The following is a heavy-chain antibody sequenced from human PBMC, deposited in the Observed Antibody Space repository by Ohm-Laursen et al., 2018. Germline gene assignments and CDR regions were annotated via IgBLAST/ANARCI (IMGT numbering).Heavy chain of an antibody. CDR2: ITSSGSTI. Sequence: SLRLSCAASGFTFSSYEMNWVRQAPGKGLEWVSYITSSGSTIYYADSVKGRFTISRDNARNSLYLQMNSLRAEDTAVYYCAKSGRGMALFDYWGQGTLVTVTS. CDR3: AKSGRGMALFDY. D-gene: IGHD1-14*01. J-gene: IGHJ4*02. V-gene: IGHV3-48*03. CDR1: GFTFSSYE.